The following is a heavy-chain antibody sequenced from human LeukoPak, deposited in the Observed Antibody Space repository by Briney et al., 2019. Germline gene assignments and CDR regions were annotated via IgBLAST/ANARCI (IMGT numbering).Heavy chain of an antibody. CDR2: IYYSGST. J-gene: IGHJ4*02. D-gene: IGHD1-20*01. V-gene: IGHV4-31*03. CDR1: GGSISGGSYY. Sequence: SETLSLTCTVSGGSISGGSYYWSWIRQHPGKGLEWIGYIYYSGSTYYNPSLKSRVTISVDTSKNQVSLKLSSVTAADTAVYYCARWYDWDTGGYFDYWGQGTLVTVSS. CDR3: ARWYDWDTGGYFDY.